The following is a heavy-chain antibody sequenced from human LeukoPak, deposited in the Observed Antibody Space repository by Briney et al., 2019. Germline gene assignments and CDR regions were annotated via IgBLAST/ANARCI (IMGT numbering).Heavy chain of an antibody. V-gene: IGHV3-23*01. D-gene: IGHD1-26*01. Sequence: GGTLRLSCAAPGFTFSSYAMSWLRQAPGKALEWVSAISDRAGSTYYADSVKGRFTISRDNSKNTLYLQMNSLRAEDTAVYYCAKQSAGVTTGYFDYWGQGTLVTVSS. J-gene: IGHJ4*02. CDR2: ISDRAGST. CDR3: AKQSAGVTTGYFDY. CDR1: GFTFSSYA.